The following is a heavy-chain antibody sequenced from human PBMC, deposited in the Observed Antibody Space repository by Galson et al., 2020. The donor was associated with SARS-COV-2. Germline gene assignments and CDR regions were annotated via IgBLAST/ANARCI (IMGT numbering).Heavy chain of an antibody. CDR2: IDPREPYT. Sequence: GESLKIPCKGSGYSFTSYWISWVRQMPGPGLERMGTIDPREPYTNYSPSFQGHVNISDDKSISNAYLQWSSLKASDTAMYYCARGASSGYYASHNGGDNWFDPCGQGTMVTVAS. J-gene: IGHJ5*02. CDR1: GYSFTSYW. CDR3: ARGASSGYYASHNGGDNWFDP. D-gene: IGHD3-3*01. V-gene: IGHV5-10-1*01.